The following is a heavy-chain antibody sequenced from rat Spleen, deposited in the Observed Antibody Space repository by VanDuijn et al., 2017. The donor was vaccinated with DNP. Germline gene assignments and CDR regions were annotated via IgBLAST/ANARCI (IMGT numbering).Heavy chain of an antibody. CDR2: INKDSSTI. CDR3: ARAGWHGWLAY. Sequence: EVKLVESGGGLVQPGRSLKLSCAASGFKLNDYWMGWVRQAPGKELEWIGEINKDSSTINYTPSLKDKFTISRENAQNTLYLQMSKLVSEDTAIYYCARAGWHGWLAYWAKARWSLSLQ. D-gene: IGHD1-11*01. J-gene: IGHJ3*01. CDR1: GFKLNDYW. V-gene: IGHV4-2*01.